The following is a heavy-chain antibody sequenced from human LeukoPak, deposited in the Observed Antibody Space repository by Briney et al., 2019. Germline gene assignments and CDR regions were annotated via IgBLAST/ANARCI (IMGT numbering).Heavy chain of an antibody. CDR1: GFTLSRYG. J-gene: IGHJ6*02. Sequence: GGSLRLSCAASGFTLSRYGMHWVRQAPGKGLEWEAVIWYDGSNKYYADSVKGRFTISRDNSKNTLYLQMNSLRAEDTAVYYCAKDGIVVVPAAIPRYYGMHVWGQGTTVTVSS. V-gene: IGHV3-33*06. CDR2: IWYDGSNK. CDR3: AKDGIVVVPAAIPRYYGMHV. D-gene: IGHD2-2*02.